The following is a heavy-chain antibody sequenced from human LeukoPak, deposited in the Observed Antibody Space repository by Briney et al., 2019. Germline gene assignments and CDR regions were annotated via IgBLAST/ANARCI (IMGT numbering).Heavy chain of an antibody. CDR1: GGSISSYY. CDR2: IYYSGST. D-gene: IGHD6-19*01. V-gene: IGHV4-59*08. Sequence: SETLSLTCTVSGGSISSYYWSWIRQPPGKGLEWIGYIYYSGSTNYNPSLKSRVTMSVDTSKNQFSLKLGSVTAADTAVYYCARRVAGGIYGMDVWGQGTTVTVS. CDR3: ARRVAGGIYGMDV. J-gene: IGHJ6*02.